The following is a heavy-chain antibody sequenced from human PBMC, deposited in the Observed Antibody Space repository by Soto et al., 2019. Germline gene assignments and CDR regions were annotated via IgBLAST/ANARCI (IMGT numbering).Heavy chain of an antibody. CDR1: GGSISSYY. J-gene: IGHJ4*02. Sequence: ETLSLTCTVSGGSISSYYWSWIRQPPGKGLEWIGYIYYSGSTNYNPSLKSRVTISVDTSKNQFSLKLSSVTAADTAVYYCARARFLEWFFDDWGQGTLVTVSS. CDR2: IYYSGST. D-gene: IGHD3-3*01. V-gene: IGHV4-59*01. CDR3: ARARFLEWFFDD.